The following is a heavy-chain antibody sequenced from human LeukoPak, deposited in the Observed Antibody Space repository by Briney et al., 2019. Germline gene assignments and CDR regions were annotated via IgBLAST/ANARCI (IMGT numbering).Heavy chain of an antibody. CDR2: IYYSGST. D-gene: IGHD6-19*01. Sequence: SETLSLTCTVSGGSISSSSYYWGWIRQPPGKGLEWIGSIYYSGSTYYNPSLKSRVTISVGTSKNQFSLKLSSVTAADTAVYYCAREPYSSGWFFDYWGQGTLVTVSS. CDR1: GGSISSSSYY. CDR3: AREPYSSGWFFDY. V-gene: IGHV4-39*07. J-gene: IGHJ4*02.